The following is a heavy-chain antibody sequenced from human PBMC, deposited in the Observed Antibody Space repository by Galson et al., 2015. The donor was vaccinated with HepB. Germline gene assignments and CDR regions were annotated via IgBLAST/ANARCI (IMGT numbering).Heavy chain of an antibody. Sequence: CKASGYTFTSYAMHWVRQAPGQRLEWMGWINAGNGNTKYSQKFQGRVTITRDTSASTAYMELSSLRSEDTAVYYCARGTLGLRRFDYWGQGTLVTVSS. CDR1: GYTFTSYA. D-gene: IGHD4-17*01. CDR2: INAGNGNT. J-gene: IGHJ4*02. V-gene: IGHV1-3*01. CDR3: ARGTLGLRRFDY.